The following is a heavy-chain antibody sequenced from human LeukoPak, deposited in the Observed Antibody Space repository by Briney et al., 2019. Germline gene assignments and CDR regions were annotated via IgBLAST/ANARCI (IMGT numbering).Heavy chain of an antibody. D-gene: IGHD5-12*01. V-gene: IGHV1-69*01. CDR3: ARDAGIVATAN. CDR1: GGTFSSYA. J-gene: IGHJ4*02. Sequence: ASVKVSCKASGGTFSSYAISWVRQAPGQGLEWMGEIIPIFGTANYAQKFQGRVTITADESTSTAYMELSSLRSEDTAVYYCARDAGIVATANWGQGTLVTVSS. CDR2: IIPIFGTA.